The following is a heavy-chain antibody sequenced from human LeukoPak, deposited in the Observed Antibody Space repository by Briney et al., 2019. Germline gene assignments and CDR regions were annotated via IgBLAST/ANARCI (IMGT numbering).Heavy chain of an antibody. CDR3: ARSFDSRGYYYYGMDV. V-gene: IGHV4-59*01. D-gene: IGHD3-22*01. J-gene: IGHJ6*02. CDR2: IYYSGST. Sequence: SETLSLTCTVSGGSFRSYYWSWIRQPPGKGLEWIGYIYYSGSTSYNSSLKSRVTISLDTPKNQFSLKLSSVTAADTAVYYCARSFDSRGYYYYGMDVWGQGTMVTVSS. CDR1: GGSFRSYY.